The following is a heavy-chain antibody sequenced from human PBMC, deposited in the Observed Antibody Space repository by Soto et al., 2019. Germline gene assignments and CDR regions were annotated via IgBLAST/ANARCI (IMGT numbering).Heavy chain of an antibody. CDR3: AREVLGYGYLRPDYYYYGMDV. J-gene: IGHJ6*02. CDR1: GDSVSSNSAA. CDR2: TYYRSKWYN. D-gene: IGHD5-18*01. Sequence: SQTLSLTCAISGDSVSSNSAAWNWIRQSPSRGLEWLGRTYYRSKWYNDYAVSVKSRITINPDTSKNQFSLQLNSVTPEDTAVYYCAREVLGYGYLRPDYYYYGMDVWGQGTTVTVSS. V-gene: IGHV6-1*01.